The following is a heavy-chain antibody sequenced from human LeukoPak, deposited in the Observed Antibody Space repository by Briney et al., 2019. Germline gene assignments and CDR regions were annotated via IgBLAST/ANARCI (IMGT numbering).Heavy chain of an antibody. CDR2: IKSKTDGGTT. J-gene: IGHJ4*02. D-gene: IGHD2-8*02. Sequence: GGSLRLSCTASGFTFSHAWMSWVRQAPGKGLEWVGRIKSKTDGGTTDYAAPVKGRFTISRDDSKNTLYLQINSLKTEDTAVYYCTWGTGGNFDHWGQGTLVTVSS. CDR1: GFTFSHAW. CDR3: TWGTGGNFDH. V-gene: IGHV3-15*01.